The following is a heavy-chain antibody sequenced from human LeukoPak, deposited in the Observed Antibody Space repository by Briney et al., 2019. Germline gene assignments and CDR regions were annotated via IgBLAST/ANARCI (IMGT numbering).Heavy chain of an antibody. Sequence: GASVKVSCKASGYTFTNHAMNWVRQAPGQGLEWMGWINTNTGNPTYAQGFTGRFVFSLDTSVSTAYLQISSLKAEDTAVYYCARDDYDSSGDVLDIWGQGTMVTVSS. V-gene: IGHV7-4-1*02. D-gene: IGHD3-22*01. J-gene: IGHJ3*02. CDR1: GYTFTNHA. CDR2: INTNTGNP. CDR3: ARDDYDSSGDVLDI.